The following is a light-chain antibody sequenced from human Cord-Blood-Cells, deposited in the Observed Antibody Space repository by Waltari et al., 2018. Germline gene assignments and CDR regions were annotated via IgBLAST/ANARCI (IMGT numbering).Light chain of an antibody. CDR3: SSYAGSNNVV. CDR1: SSDVGGYNY. J-gene: IGLJ2*01. CDR2: EVS. V-gene: IGLV2-8*01. Sequence: QSALTQPPSASGSPGQSVTISCTGTSSDVGGYNYVSWYQQHPGKAPKLMSYEVSKRPSGVPDRFCGSKSGNTASLTVSGLQAEDEADYYCSSYAGSNNVVFGGGTKLTVL.